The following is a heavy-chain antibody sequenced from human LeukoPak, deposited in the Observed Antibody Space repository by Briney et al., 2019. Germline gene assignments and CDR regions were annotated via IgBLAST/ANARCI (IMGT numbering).Heavy chain of an antibody. J-gene: IGHJ3*02. V-gene: IGHV3-64*01. Sequence: PGGSLRLSCAASGFTFSSYAMHWVRHAPGKGLEYVSAISSNRGSTYYANSVKGRFTISRDNSKNTLYLQMGSLRAEDMAVYYCARGRYCSGGSCYARLTTDAFDIWGQGTMVTVSS. D-gene: IGHD2-15*01. CDR3: ARGRYCSGGSCYARLTTDAFDI. CDR2: ISSNRGST. CDR1: GFTFSSYA.